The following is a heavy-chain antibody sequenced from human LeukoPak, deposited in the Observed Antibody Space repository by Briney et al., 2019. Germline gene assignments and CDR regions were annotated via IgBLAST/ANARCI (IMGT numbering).Heavy chain of an antibody. CDR3: AKWADSSVDY. J-gene: IGHJ4*02. V-gene: IGHV3-30*18. CDR2: ISYDGSNK. Sequence: GGSLRLSCVVSGATFSNLWMHWVRQAPGKGLEWVAVISYDGSNKYYADSVKGRFTISRDNSKNTLYLQMNSLRAEDTAVYYCAKWADSSVDYWGQGTLVTVSS. D-gene: IGHD6-6*01. CDR1: GATFSNLW.